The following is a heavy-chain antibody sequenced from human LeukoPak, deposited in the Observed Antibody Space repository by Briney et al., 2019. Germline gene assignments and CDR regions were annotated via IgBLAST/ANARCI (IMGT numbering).Heavy chain of an antibody. D-gene: IGHD6-13*01. CDR3: VREAGIAAAGSSDYYFDY. Sequence: GGSLRLSCAASGFTVSSSNMSWVRPAPGKGVEWVSVIYSGGSIRSADSVKGRFTIVRDTSKNTLYLQMNSPRAEDTAIYYCVREAGIAAAGSSDYYFDYCGQRTPVTVSP. J-gene: IGHJ4*02. V-gene: IGHV3-66*01. CDR2: IYSGGSI. CDR1: GFTVSSSN.